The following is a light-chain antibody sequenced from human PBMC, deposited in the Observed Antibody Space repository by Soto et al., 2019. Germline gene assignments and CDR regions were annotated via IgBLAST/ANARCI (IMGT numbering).Light chain of an antibody. CDR2: EGS. J-gene: IGLJ2*01. CDR3: CSYAGSSPV. V-gene: IGLV2-23*01. CDR1: SSDVGSHNL. Sequence: QSALTQPASVSGSPGQSITISCTGTSSDVGSHNLVSWYQQHPGKAPKLMIYEGSKRPSGVSNRFSGSKSGNTASLTLSGLQAEDEADYYCCSYAGSSPVFGGGTKLTVL.